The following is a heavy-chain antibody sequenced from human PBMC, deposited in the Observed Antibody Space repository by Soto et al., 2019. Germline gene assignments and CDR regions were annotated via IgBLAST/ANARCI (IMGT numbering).Heavy chain of an antibody. CDR2: ISAYNGNT. CDR1: GYTFTSYY. V-gene: IGHV1-18*04. CDR3: ARSIAVAGLDY. D-gene: IGHD6-19*01. Sequence: ASVKVSCKASGYTFTSYYMHWVRQAPGQGLEWMGWISAYNGNTNYAQKLQGRVTMTTDTSTSTAYMELRSLRSDDTAVYYCARSIAVAGLDYWGQGTQVTVSS. J-gene: IGHJ4*02.